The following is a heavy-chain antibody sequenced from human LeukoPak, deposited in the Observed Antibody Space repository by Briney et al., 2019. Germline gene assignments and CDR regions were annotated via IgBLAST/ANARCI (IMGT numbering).Heavy chain of an antibody. CDR2: IYSGGST. CDR3: ARDKDDVLTDWNYFYGMDV. Sequence: GGSLRLSCAASGFTVSSNYMSWVRQAPGKGLEWVSVIYSGGSTYYADSVKGRFTISRDNSKNTLYLQMNGLRAEDTAVYYCARDKDDVLTDWNYFYGMDVWGQGTTVTVSS. J-gene: IGHJ6*02. D-gene: IGHD3-9*01. CDR1: GFTVSSNY. V-gene: IGHV3-66*01.